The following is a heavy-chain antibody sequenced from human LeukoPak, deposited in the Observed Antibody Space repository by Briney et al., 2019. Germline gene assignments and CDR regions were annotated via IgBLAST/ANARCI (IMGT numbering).Heavy chain of an antibody. J-gene: IGHJ4*02. CDR3: RYQLPDGDDY. CDR2: IRSKANSYAT. D-gene: IGHD2-2*01. CDR1: GFTFSGSA. V-gene: IGHV3-73*01. Sequence: GGSLKLSCAASGFTFSGSAMHWVRQASGKGLEWVGRIRSKANSYATAYAASVKGRFTISRDDSKNTAYLQMNSLKTEDTAVYYCRYQLPDGDDYWGQGTLVTVSS.